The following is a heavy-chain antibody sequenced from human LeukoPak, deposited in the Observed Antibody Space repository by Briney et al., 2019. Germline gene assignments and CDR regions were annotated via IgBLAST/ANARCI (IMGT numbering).Heavy chain of an antibody. CDR2: IKSDGSGT. V-gene: IGHV3-74*01. Sequence: PGGSLRLSCAASGFTFSSYWMHWVRQAPGKGLVWVSRIKSDGSGTTYADSVKGRFIISRDNAKNTLYLQMNSLRAEDTAVYYCARGIVGATVSDYWGQGTLVTVSS. J-gene: IGHJ4*02. D-gene: IGHD1-26*01. CDR3: ARGIVGATVSDY. CDR1: GFTFSSYW.